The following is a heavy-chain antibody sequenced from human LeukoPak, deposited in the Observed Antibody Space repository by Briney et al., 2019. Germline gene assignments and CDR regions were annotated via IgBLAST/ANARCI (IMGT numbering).Heavy chain of an antibody. Sequence: ASVKVSCKASGFTFTTYDITWLRQTNGHGLEWMASMNANSGTTTYAQKFQDTVTLSTNASLPTAYMDLNSLTAEDTAIYYCARGRLGARHIFGSWYSDLWGRGTLVTVSS. J-gene: IGHJ2*01. D-gene: IGHD3-10*01. CDR2: MNANSGTT. CDR3: ARGRLGARHIFGSWYSDL. V-gene: IGHV1-8*03. CDR1: GFTFTTYD.